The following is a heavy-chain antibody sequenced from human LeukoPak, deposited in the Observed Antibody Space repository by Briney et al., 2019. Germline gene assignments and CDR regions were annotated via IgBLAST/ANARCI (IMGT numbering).Heavy chain of an antibody. J-gene: IGHJ6*02. V-gene: IGHV3-30-3*01. Sequence: PGGSLRLSCAASGFTFSSYAMHWVRQAPGKGPEWVAVISYDGSNKYYADSVKGRFTISRDNSKNTLYLQMNSLRAEDTAVYYCARGGSYYLMDVWGQGTTVTVSS. D-gene: IGHD1-26*01. CDR3: ARGGSYYLMDV. CDR2: ISYDGSNK. CDR1: GFTFSSYA.